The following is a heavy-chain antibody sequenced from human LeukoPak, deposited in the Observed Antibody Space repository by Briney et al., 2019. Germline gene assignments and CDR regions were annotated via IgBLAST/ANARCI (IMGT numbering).Heavy chain of an antibody. CDR1: GFTFSKYA. D-gene: IGHD4/OR15-4a*01. CDR2: IGGSGGTT. V-gene: IGHV3-23*01. J-gene: IGHJ4*02. Sequence: GGSLRLSCAASGFTFSKYAMSWVRQAPGKGLEWVSRIGGSGGTTSYADSVKGRFTISRDNSRNTLYLQMNSLRAEDTAVYYCASLYSDYGDYWGQGTLVTVSS. CDR3: ASLYSDYGDY.